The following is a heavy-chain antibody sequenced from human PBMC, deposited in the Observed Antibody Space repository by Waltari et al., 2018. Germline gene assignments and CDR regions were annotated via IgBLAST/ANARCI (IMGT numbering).Heavy chain of an antibody. CDR3: AKDIAYGDYCIGFDY. V-gene: IGHV3-43D*03. CDR1: GFTFDDYA. D-gene: IGHD4-17*01. J-gene: IGHJ4*02. Sequence: EVQLVESGGVVVQPGGSLRLSCAASGFTFDDYAMHWVRQAPGKGLELGPLSDWDGCITYYADSGKGRFTISRDNSKNSLYLQMNSLRAEDTALYYCAKDIAYGDYCIGFDYWGQGTLVTVSS. CDR2: SDWDGCIT.